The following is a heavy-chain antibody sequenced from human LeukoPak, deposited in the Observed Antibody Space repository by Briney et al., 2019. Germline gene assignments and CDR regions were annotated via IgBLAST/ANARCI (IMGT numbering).Heavy chain of an antibody. CDR2: VYYSGTA. CDR1: GGSMRSYY. V-gene: IGHV4-59*08. D-gene: IGHD6-19*01. CDR3: ARTKSGWYYSDY. Sequence: SETLSLTCTVSGGSMRSYYWSWIQQPPGKGLELIGYVYYSGTANYNPSLESRVTILVDTSKNQFSLNLSSVTAADTAVYYCARTKSGWYYSDYWGQGTLVSVSS. J-gene: IGHJ4*02.